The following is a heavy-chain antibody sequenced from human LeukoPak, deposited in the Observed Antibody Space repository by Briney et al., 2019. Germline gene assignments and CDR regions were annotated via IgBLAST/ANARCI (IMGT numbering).Heavy chain of an antibody. D-gene: IGHD2-15*01. V-gene: IGHV4-39*01. Sequence: SETLSLTCTVSGGSISSSSYYWGWIRQPPGKGGEWIGSIYYSGSTYYNPSLTSRVTISVDTSKNQFSLKLSSVTAADTAVYYCARLRAGYCSGGSRQIYDAFDIWGQGTMVTVSS. CDR3: ARLRAGYCSGGSRQIYDAFDI. J-gene: IGHJ3*02. CDR1: GGSISSSSYY. CDR2: IYYSGST.